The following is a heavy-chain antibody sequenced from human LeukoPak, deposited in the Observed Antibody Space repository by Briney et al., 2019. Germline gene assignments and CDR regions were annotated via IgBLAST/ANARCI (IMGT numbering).Heavy chain of an antibody. Sequence: GGSLRLSCAASGFTFSSYGMTWVRQAPGKGLEWVSGINWNGRSIGYADSVKGRFTVSRDNAKSSLYLQMNSLRAEDTALYYCARAYGKWNDVYFYAFDLWGQGTMVTVSS. D-gene: IGHD1-20*01. CDR2: INWNGRSI. CDR3: ARAYGKWNDVYFYAFDL. CDR1: GFTFSSYG. J-gene: IGHJ3*01. V-gene: IGHV3-20*04.